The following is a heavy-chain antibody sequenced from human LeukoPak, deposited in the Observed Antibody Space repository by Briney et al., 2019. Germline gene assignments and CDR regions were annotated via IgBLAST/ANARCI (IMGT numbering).Heavy chain of an antibody. V-gene: IGHV1-69*04. J-gene: IGHJ3*02. CDR1: GGTFSSYA. D-gene: IGHD3-3*01. Sequence: SVKVSCKASGGTFSSYAISWVRQAPGQGLEWMGRIIPIFGIADYAQKFQGRVTITADKSTSTAYMELSSLRSEDTAVYYCARESAWSGYYYAFDIWGQGTMVTVSS. CDR2: IIPIFGIA. CDR3: ARESAWSGYYYAFDI.